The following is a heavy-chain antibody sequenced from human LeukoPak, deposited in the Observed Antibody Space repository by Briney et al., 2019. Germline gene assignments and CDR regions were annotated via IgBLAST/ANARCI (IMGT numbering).Heavy chain of an antibody. D-gene: IGHD2-2*01. Sequence: GGSLRLSCAASGFTFSSYWMHGVRQAPGKGLVWVSRINSDGSSTSYADSVKGRFTISRDNAKNTLYLQMNSLRAEDTAVYYCARETDCSSTSCYAGSDYWGQGTLVTVSS. CDR3: ARETDCSSTSCYAGSDY. J-gene: IGHJ4*02. V-gene: IGHV3-74*01. CDR2: INSDGSST. CDR1: GFTFSSYW.